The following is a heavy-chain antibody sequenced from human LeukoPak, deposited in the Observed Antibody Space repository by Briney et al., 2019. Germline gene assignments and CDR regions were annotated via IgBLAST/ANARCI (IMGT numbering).Heavy chain of an antibody. CDR3: AKESGKFDY. CDR1: GLPIADFA. CDR2: ISGDGVST. J-gene: IGHJ4*02. Sequence: GGSLRLSCVASGLPIADFAMHWVRQAPGKGLEWVSLISGDGVSTFYADSVKGRFSISRDNSKNSLYLEMTSLRTEDAAMYYCAKESGKFDYWGQGTLVAVSS. V-gene: IGHV3-43*02.